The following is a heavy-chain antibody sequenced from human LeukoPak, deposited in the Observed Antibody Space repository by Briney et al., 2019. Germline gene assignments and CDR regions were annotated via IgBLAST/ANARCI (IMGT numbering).Heavy chain of an antibody. CDR1: GFTFRRDS. CDR3: ARYTVTGPYYYYYGMDV. Sequence: GGSLRLSCAASGFTFRRDSMNWVRQAPGKGLEWVSYISSSGSTIYYADSVKGRFTISRDNAKNSLYLQMNSLRAEDTAVYYCARYTVTGPYYYYYGMDVWGQGTTVTVSS. V-gene: IGHV3-48*04. J-gene: IGHJ6*02. D-gene: IGHD4-17*01. CDR2: ISSSGSTI.